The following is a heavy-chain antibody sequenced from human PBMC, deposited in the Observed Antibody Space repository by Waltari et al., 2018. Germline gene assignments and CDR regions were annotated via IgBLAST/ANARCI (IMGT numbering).Heavy chain of an antibody. Sequence: EVQLVESGGGLVKPGGSLRLSCAASGFSFSIYIMNWVRQAPGTGLELFGSIISSCKILFSPDSVKCRFPISRDATKNSLYLQMSSLRVEDMAMYFCASVGSSWYFDYWGQGAPVTVSS. CDR3: ASVGSSWYFDY. J-gene: IGHJ4*02. V-gene: IGHV3-21*01. CDR1: GFSFSIYI. D-gene: IGHD6-13*01. CDR2: IISSCKIL.